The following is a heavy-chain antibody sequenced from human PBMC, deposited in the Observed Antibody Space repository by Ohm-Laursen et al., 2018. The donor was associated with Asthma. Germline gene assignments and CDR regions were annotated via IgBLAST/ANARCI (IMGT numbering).Heavy chain of an antibody. Sequence: SLRLSCAASGFTFSSYGMHWVRQAPGKGLEWVAVIWYDGSNKYYADSVKGRFTISRDNSKNTLYLQMNSLRAEDTALYYCARGSSAHYFDYWGQGTLVTVSS. J-gene: IGHJ4*02. CDR3: ARGSSAHYFDY. CDR1: GFTFSSYG. V-gene: IGHV3-33*01. CDR2: IWYDGSNK.